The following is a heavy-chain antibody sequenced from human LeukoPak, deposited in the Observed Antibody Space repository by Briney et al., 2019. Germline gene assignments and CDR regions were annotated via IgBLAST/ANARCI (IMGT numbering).Heavy chain of an antibody. V-gene: IGHV1-46*01. J-gene: IGHJ5*02. CDR2: INPSGTST. CDR3: ARDNSIGGRGWWFDP. Sequence: ASVKVSCKASGYTFTSNYMHWVRQALGQGLEWMGLINPSGTSTIYAERFQGRIIMTRDMSTTTDYMELSSLRFEDTAVYYCARDNSIGGRGWWFDPWGQGTLVTVSS. D-gene: IGHD4-23*01. CDR1: GYTFTSNY.